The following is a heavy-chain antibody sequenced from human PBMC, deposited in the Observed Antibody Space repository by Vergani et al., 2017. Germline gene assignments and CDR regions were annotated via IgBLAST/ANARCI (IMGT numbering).Heavy chain of an antibody. J-gene: IGHJ4*02. Sequence: QVQLQESGPGLVKPSGTLSLTCAVSGGSISSSNWWSWVRQPPGKGLEWIGEIYHSGSTNYNPSLKSRVPISVDKSKNQLSRKLSSVTAPNTAVYYCARVLRGGSGSYYFDYGGQGTLVTVAS. D-gene: IGHD3-10*01. CDR1: GGSISSSNW. CDR2: IYHSGST. V-gene: IGHV4-4*02. CDR3: ARVLRGGSGSYYFDY.